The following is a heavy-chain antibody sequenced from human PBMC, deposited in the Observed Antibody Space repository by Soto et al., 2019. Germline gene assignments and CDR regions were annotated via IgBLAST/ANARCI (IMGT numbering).Heavy chain of an antibody. D-gene: IGHD5-18*01. J-gene: IGHJ4*02. V-gene: IGHV3-23*01. CDR3: AKDPPAAIFNY. CDR2: ISATGGST. Sequence: EVQVLDSGGGLVQPGGSLRLSCAASGFTFNNYAMNWVRQAPGKGLEWVATISATGGSTYYADSVKGRFTISRDNSKNTLYLKRMAVRVEDGAEYYWAKDPPAAIFNYGGQEPQAPVPS. CDR1: GFTFNNYA.